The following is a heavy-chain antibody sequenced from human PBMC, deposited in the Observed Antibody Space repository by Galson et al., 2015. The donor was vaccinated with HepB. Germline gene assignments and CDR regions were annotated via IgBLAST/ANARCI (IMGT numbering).Heavy chain of an antibody. V-gene: IGHV3-30*18. CDR2: ISFDGRKT. CDR3: AKDGLYVSSANCYHYSYYYDGMDV. D-gene: IGHD2-2*01. Sequence: SLRLSCAASGFTFSTYGMHWGRQAPGKGLEWVASISFDGRKTYYVDSVQGRFTISRDNSNNTLYLQMNSLRAEDTAVYYCAKDGLYVSSANCYHYSYYYDGMDVWGQGTAVTVSS. CDR1: GFTFSTYG. J-gene: IGHJ6*02.